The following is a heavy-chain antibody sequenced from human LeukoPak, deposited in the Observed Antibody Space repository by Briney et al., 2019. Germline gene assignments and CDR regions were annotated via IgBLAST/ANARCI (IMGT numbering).Heavy chain of an antibody. D-gene: IGHD4-23*01. J-gene: IGHJ4*02. CDR1: GGSISSSSYY. CDR3: ARDQVVTPFDY. Sequence: SETLSLTCTVSGGSISSSSYYWGWIRQPPGKGLEWIGSIYYSGSTYYNPSLKSRVTISVDTSKNQFSLKLSSVTAADTAVYYCARDQVVTPFDYWGQGTLVTASS. CDR2: IYYSGST. V-gene: IGHV4-39*07.